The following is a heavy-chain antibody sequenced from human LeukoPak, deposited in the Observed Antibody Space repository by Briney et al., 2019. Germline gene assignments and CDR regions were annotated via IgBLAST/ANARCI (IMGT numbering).Heavy chain of an antibody. CDR1: GYTFTTYA. CDR3: ASANSGYHY. D-gene: IGHD3-22*01. Sequence: ASVKVSCKSSGYTFTTYAMHWVRQAPGQRLEWMGWINAGTGNTKYSQKFQGRVTITRDTSASTAYMELSSLKSGDTAVYYCASANSGYHYWGQGTLVTVSS. J-gene: IGHJ4*02. CDR2: INAGTGNT. V-gene: IGHV1-3*01.